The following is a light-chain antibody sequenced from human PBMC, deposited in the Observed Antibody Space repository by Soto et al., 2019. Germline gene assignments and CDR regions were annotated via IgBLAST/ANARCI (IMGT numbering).Light chain of an antibody. V-gene: IGKV2-30*01. Sequence: DVVITQSPLSLPVTLGQPASISCRSSQSLVYNDGNIYLNWFQQRPGRSPRRLIYKVSNRDSGVPARFSGSGSGTDFALKISRVEAEDVGVYYCMQGTHWPITFGQGTRLEIK. CDR2: KVS. CDR3: MQGTHWPIT. J-gene: IGKJ5*01. CDR1: QSLVYNDGNIY.